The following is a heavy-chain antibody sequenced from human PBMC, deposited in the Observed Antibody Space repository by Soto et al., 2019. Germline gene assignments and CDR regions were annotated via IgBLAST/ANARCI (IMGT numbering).Heavy chain of an antibody. CDR3: ASHLNASANDSSGFQAFDI. CDR1: GYTFTGYY. V-gene: IGHV1-2*04. Sequence: GASVKVSCKASGYTFTGYYMHWVRQAPGQGLEWMGWINPNSGGTNYAQKFQGWVTMTRDTSISTAYMELSRLRSDDTAVYYCASHLNASANDSSGFQAFDIWGQGTMVTVSS. D-gene: IGHD3-22*01. CDR2: INPNSGGT. J-gene: IGHJ3*02.